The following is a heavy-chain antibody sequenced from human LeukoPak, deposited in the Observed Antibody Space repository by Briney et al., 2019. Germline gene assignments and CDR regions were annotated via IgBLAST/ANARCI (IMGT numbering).Heavy chain of an antibody. D-gene: IGHD3-10*01. V-gene: IGHV3-48*04. Sequence: PGGPLRHPCSASGFPFSSYSMNWAPQPPGRGREGCSYISSSSSTIYYAASLKGRFTISRDNAKTSLYLQMNSLRAEDAAVYYCARDSFGESSNFDYWGQGTLVTVSS. CDR2: ISSSSSTI. J-gene: IGHJ4*02. CDR3: ARDSFGESSNFDY. CDR1: GFPFSSYS.